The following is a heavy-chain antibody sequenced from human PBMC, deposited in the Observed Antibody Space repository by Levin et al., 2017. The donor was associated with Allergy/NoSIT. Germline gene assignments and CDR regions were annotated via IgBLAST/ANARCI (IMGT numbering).Heavy chain of an antibody. J-gene: IGHJ4*02. Sequence: AGGSLRLSCAASGITFSDAWMTWVRQAPGRGLEWLGRIRSNIAGGTSDYAAPVKGRFTISRDDSRHTVYLQIDSLEPQDTAIYYCATAPHYWQYAPLDYWGQGTLVTVSS. V-gene: IGHV3-15*01. CDR1: GITFSDAW. CDR3: ATAPHYWQYAPLDY. D-gene: IGHD2-8*02. CDR2: IRSNIAGGTS.